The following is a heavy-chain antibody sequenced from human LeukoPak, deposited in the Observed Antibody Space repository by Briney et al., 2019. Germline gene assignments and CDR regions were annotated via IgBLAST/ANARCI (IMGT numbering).Heavy chain of an antibody. J-gene: IGHJ3*02. CDR2: INHSGST. D-gene: IGHD2-15*01. CDR3: ARGRDQLVVVAARFNAFDI. Sequence: PSETLSLTCAVYGGSFSGYYWSWIRQPPGKGLEWIGEINHSGSTNYNPSLKSRVTISVDTSKNQFSLKLSSVTAADTAVYYCARGRDQLVVVAARFNAFDIWGQGTMVIVSS. V-gene: IGHV4-34*01. CDR1: GGSFSGYY.